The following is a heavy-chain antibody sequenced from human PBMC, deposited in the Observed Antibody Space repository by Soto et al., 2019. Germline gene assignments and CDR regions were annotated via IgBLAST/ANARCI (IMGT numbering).Heavy chain of an antibody. Sequence: ASVKVSCKASGYTVTGYYMHWVRQAPGQGLEWMGWINPNSGGTNYAQKFQGWVTMTRDTSASTAYMELSSLRSEDTAVYYCARNLQAFTIYGSATEYAFDIWGQGTMVPVSS. D-gene: IGHD3-10*01. V-gene: IGHV1-2*04. CDR1: GYTVTGYY. J-gene: IGHJ3*02. CDR2: INPNSGGT. CDR3: ARNLQAFTIYGSATEYAFDI.